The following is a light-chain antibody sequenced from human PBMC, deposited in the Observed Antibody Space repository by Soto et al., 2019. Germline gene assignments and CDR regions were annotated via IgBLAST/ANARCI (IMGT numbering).Light chain of an antibody. V-gene: IGKV1-39*01. CDR1: HSINTY. Sequence: DIQMTQSPYSLSASVGDRVIITCRASHSINTYLNWYQQKPGKAPKLLIYAASTLQSGVPSRFSGSGSGTDFTLTISSLQSEDFATYYCQQSFTFGPGARVDIK. CDR3: QQSFT. J-gene: IGKJ3*01. CDR2: AAS.